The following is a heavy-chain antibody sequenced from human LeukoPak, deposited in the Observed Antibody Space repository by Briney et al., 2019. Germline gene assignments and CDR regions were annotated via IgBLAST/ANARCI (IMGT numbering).Heavy chain of an antibody. CDR3: ARRTAGYSGSYYFDY. J-gene: IGHJ4*02. V-gene: IGHV4-34*01. D-gene: IGHD1-26*01. CDR2: INHGGRT. Sequence: SETLSLTCAVYGGSFSDYYWSWIRQPPGKGLEWIGEINHGGRTNNNPSLKSRVTISVDTSKNQFSLKLSSVTAADTAVYYCARRTAGYSGSYYFDYWGQGTLVTVSS. CDR1: GGSFSDYY.